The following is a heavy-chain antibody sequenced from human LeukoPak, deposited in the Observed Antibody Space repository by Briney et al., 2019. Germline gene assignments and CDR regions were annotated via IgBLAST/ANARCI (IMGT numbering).Heavy chain of an antibody. CDR1: EFPFRDNY. D-gene: IGHD3-10*01. Sequence: GGSLRLSCAASEFPFRDNYMTWIRQAPGKGLEWISYISSSGNTKYYADSVKGRFTISRDNAKNSMFLQMNSLRLEDTAVYYCARVRGSVFDIWGQGTMVTVSS. J-gene: IGHJ3*02. V-gene: IGHV3-11*01. CDR2: ISSSGNTK. CDR3: ARVRGSVFDI.